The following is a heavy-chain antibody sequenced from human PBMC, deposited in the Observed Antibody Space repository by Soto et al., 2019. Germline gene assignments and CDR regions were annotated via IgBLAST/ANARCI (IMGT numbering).Heavy chain of an antibody. CDR2: INAGNGNT. J-gene: IGHJ4*02. Sequence: ASVKVSCKASGYTFTSYAMHWVRQAPGQRLEWMGWINAGNGNTKYSQKFQGRVTITRDTSASTAYLELSSLRSEDTAVYYCARGVGLYSGYDYWGQGTLVTVSS. D-gene: IGHD5-12*01. CDR1: GYTFTSYA. V-gene: IGHV1-3*01. CDR3: ARGVGLYSGYDY.